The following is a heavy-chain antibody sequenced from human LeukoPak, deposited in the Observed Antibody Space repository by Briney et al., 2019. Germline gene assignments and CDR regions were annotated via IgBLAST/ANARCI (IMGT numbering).Heavy chain of an antibody. D-gene: IGHD3-22*01. CDR2: IYYSGST. V-gene: IGHV4-59*01. CDR3: ARLGSSGLEDAFDI. J-gene: IGHJ3*02. Sequence: SETLSLTCTASGGSISSYYWSWIRQPPGKGLEWIGYIYYSGSTNYNPSLKSRVTISVDTSKNQFSLKLSSVTAADTAVYYCARLGSSGLEDAFDIWGQGTMVTVSS. CDR1: GGSISSYY.